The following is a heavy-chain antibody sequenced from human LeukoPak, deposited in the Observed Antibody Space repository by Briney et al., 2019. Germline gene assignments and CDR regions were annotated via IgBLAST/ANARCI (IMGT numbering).Heavy chain of an antibody. J-gene: IGHJ5*02. Sequence: PGGSLRLSCLASRFNFNQYSMNWVRQAPGKGLEGVSSIRNSSTYIYYAQSVKGRFTISRDNTKKSLYLRMDSLRVEDTAVYYCARGYTDYDYPFHSWGQGTLVTVSS. V-gene: IGHV3-21*04. CDR2: IRNSSTYI. D-gene: IGHD5-12*01. CDR3: ARGYTDYDYPFHS. CDR1: RFNFNQYS.